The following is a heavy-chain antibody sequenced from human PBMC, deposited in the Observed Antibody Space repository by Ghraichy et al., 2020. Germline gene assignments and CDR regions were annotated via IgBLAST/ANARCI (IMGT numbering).Heavy chain of an antibody. D-gene: IGHD2-21*02. CDR1: GFTFSSYA. CDR2: ISGSGGST. Sequence: GGSLRLSCAASGFTFSSYAMSWVRQAPGKGLEWVSAISGSGGSTYYADSVKGRFTISRDNSKNTLYLQMNSLRAEDTAVYYCAKIGAEDYAVTEYYFDYWGQGTLVTVSS. V-gene: IGHV3-23*01. J-gene: IGHJ4*02. CDR3: AKIGAEDYAVTEYYFDY.